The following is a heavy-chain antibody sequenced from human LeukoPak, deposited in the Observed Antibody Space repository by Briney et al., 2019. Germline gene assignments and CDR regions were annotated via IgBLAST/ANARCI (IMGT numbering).Heavy chain of an antibody. V-gene: IGHV3-15*01. Sequence: GGSLRLSCAASGFTFSNAWMSWVRQAPGKGLEWVGRIKSETDGGTTDYAAPVKGRFTISRDDSKNTLYLQMNSLKTEDTAVYYCTTVSYDSSGYYSSLYYYYYMDVWGKGTTVTVSS. CDR3: TTVSYDSSGYYSSLYYYYYMDV. CDR2: IKSETDGGTT. CDR1: GFTFSNAW. J-gene: IGHJ6*03. D-gene: IGHD3-22*01.